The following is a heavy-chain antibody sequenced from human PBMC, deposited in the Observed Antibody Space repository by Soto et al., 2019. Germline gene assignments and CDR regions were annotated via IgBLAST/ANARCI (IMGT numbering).Heavy chain of an antibody. V-gene: IGHV3-7*01. CDR2: IKQDGSEK. CDR3: ARTLSVGSSWYRAEYFQH. Sequence: GGSLRLSCAASGFTFSSYWMSWVRQAPGKGLEWVANIKQDGSEKYYVDSVKGRFTISRDNAKNSLYLQMNSLRAEDTAVYYCARTLSVGSSWYRAEYFQHWGQGTLVTVSS. J-gene: IGHJ1*01. D-gene: IGHD6-13*01. CDR1: GFTFSSYW.